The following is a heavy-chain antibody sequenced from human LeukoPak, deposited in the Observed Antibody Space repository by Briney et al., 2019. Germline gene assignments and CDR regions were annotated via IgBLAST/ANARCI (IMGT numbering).Heavy chain of an antibody. J-gene: IGHJ4*02. D-gene: IGHD2-15*01. CDR3: ARAGYCSGGSCSKPDY. Sequence: PGGSLRLSCAASGFTFSSYAMHWVRQAPGKGLEWVAVISYDGSNKYYADSVKGRFTISRDNSKNTLYLQMNSLRAEDTAVYYCARAGYCSGGSCSKPDYWGQGTLVTVSS. CDR1: GFTFSSYA. V-gene: IGHV3-30*04. CDR2: ISYDGSNK.